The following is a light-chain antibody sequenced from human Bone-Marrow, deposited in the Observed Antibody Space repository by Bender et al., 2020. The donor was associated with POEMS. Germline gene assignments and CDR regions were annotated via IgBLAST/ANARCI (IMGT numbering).Light chain of an antibody. CDR1: ALPKQY. J-gene: IGLJ3*02. Sequence: YELTQPPSVSVSPGQTARITCSGDALPKQYVYWYQQKPGRAPVLVIYKGNERPSRIPERFSGTTSGTTVTLTNSGVQAEDEGDYYCQSADTSATYPNWVFGGGTKLIVL. CDR2: KGN. CDR3: QSADTSATYPNWV. V-gene: IGLV3-25*03.